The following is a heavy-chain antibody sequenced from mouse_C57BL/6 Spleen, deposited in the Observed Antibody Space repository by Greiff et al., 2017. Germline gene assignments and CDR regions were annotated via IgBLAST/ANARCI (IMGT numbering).Heavy chain of an antibody. J-gene: IGHJ4*01. V-gene: IGHV1-61*01. Sequence: QVQLQQPGAELVRPGSSVKLSCKASGYTFTSYWMDWVKQRPGQGLEWIGNIYPSDSETHYNQKFKDKATLTVDKSSSTAYMQLSSLTSEDSAVYYCARGRDYYGSPLMDYWGQGTSVTVSS. CDR1: GYTFTSYW. CDR2: IYPSDSET. CDR3: ARGRDYYGSPLMDY. D-gene: IGHD1-1*01.